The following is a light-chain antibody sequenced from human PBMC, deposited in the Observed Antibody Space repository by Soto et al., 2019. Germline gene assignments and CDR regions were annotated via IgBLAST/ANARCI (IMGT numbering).Light chain of an antibody. CDR1: SSDVGRYSY. CDR3: CSYAGTYTGV. V-gene: IGLV2-11*01. CDR2: AVS. Sequence: QSVLTQPRSVSGAPGRSVSISCTGASSDVGRYSYVPWYQQHPGKAPKLMIYAVSERPSGVPDRFSGSKSGNTASLTISGLQAEDEADYYCCSYAGTYTGVFGTGTKVTVL. J-gene: IGLJ1*01.